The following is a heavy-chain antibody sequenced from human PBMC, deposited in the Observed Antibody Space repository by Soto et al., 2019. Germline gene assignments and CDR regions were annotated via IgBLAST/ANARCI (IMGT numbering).Heavy chain of an antibody. Sequence: QVQLVQSGAEVKKPGASVKVSCKASGYTFTSYDINWVRQATGQGLEWMGWMNPNSGNTGYAQKFQGRVTMTRNTSISTAYMELSSLRSEDTAVYYCASFSIAVARWGFDYWGQGTLVTVSS. CDR1: GYTFTSYD. D-gene: IGHD6-19*01. CDR3: ASFSIAVARWGFDY. CDR2: MNPNSGNT. V-gene: IGHV1-8*01. J-gene: IGHJ4*02.